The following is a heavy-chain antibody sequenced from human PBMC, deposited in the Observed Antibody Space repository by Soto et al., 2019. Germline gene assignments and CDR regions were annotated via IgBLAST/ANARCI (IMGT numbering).Heavy chain of an antibody. J-gene: IGHJ4*02. Sequence: QVQLVQSGAEVKKPGASEKVSCKASEYTFTGYYMHWVRQAPGQGLEWMGWINPNSGDTNYAQKFQGAVTMTRDTSISTAYMELNRLTSDDTAVYYCARGSSSSGRHFDYWGQGTLVTVSS. CDR3: ARGSSSSGRHFDY. V-gene: IGHV1-2*02. CDR1: EYTFTGYY. D-gene: IGHD6-6*01. CDR2: INPNSGDT.